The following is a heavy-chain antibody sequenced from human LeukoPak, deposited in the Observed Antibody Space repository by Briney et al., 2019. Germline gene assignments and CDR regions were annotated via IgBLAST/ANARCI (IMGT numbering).Heavy chain of an antibody. CDR2: INHSGST. Sequence: GSLRLPCAASGFTFSSYAMSWVRQAPGKGLEWIGEINHSGSTNYNPSLKSRVTISVDTSKNQFSLKLSSVTAADTAVYYCARGRLAATLGVNWFDPWGQGTLVTVSS. CDR3: ARGRLAATLGVNWFDP. J-gene: IGHJ5*02. CDR1: GFTFSSYA. D-gene: IGHD2-15*01. V-gene: IGHV4-34*01.